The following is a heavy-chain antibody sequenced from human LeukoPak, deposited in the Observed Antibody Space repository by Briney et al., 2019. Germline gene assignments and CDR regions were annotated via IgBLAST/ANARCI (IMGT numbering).Heavy chain of an antibody. CDR1: GFTFSDYY. V-gene: IGHV3-11*04. J-gene: IGHJ5*02. D-gene: IGHD2-21*01. CDR2: ISSSGSTI. CDR3: ARDSIPVIGLNWFDP. Sequence: KPGRSLRLSCAASGFTFSDYYMSWIRQAPGKGLEWVSYISSSGSTIYYADSVKGRFTISRDNSKNTLYLQMNSLRAEDTAVYYCARDSIPVIGLNWFDPWGQGTLVTVSS.